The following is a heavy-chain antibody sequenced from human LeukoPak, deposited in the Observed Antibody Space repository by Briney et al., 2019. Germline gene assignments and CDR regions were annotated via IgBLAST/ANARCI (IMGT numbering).Heavy chain of an antibody. D-gene: IGHD1-1*01. CDR2: IRSKAYGAAA. CDR3: TRDGSWNGFDY. J-gene: IGHJ4*02. CDR1: GFTFGDYA. Sequence: GGSLRLSCTASGFTFGDYAMNWVRQAPGRGLEWVGLIRSKAYGAAAEYAASVKGRFTISRDDSKSLAYLHMSSLKTEDTAVYSCTRDGSWNGFDYWGQGTLVTVSS. V-gene: IGHV3-49*04.